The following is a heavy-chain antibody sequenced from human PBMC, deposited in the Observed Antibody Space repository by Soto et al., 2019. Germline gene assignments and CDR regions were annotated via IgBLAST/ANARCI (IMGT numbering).Heavy chain of an antibody. V-gene: IGHV1-18*01. Sequence: ASVKVSCKASGYTFTSYGISWVRQAPGKGLEWMGWISAYNGNTNYAQKLQGRVTMTTDTSTSTAYMELRSLRSDDTAVYYCARDHWKQLVPGDAFDIWGQGTMVTVSS. CDR3: ARDHWKQLVPGDAFDI. CDR1: GYTFTSYG. J-gene: IGHJ3*02. CDR2: ISAYNGNT. D-gene: IGHD6-13*01.